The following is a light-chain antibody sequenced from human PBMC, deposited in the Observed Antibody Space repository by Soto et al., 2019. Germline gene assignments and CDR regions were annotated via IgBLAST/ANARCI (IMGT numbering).Light chain of an antibody. V-gene: IGLV1-47*02. CDR3: AVCDDSLSEV. CDR2: SNN. CDR1: SSNIGSNY. J-gene: IGLJ3*02. Sequence: QSVLTQPPSASGTPGQRDTISCSGSSSNIGSNYVYWYQQLPGTAPKLLIYSNNQRPSGVPDRFSGSKSGTSASLAISVRRSEYEADYYCAVCDDSLSEVFGGGTTLTVL.